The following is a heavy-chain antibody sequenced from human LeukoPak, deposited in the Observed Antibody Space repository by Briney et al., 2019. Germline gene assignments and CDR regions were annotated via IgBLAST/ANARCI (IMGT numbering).Heavy chain of an antibody. V-gene: IGHV1-24*01. Sequence: ASVKVSCKVAGYTLTELSMHWVRQAPGKGLEWMGGFDPEDGETIYAQKFQGRVAMTEDTSTDTAYMELSSLRSEDTAVYYCATIPSRVAVARPFDHWGQGTLVIVSS. CDR3: ATIPSRVAVARPFDH. J-gene: IGHJ4*02. D-gene: IGHD6-19*01. CDR1: GYTLTELS. CDR2: FDPEDGET.